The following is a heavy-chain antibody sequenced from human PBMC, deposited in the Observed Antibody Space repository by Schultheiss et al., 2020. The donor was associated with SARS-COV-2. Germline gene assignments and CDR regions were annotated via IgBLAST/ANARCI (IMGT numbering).Heavy chain of an antibody. CDR3: ARVQTRYCSGGSCAPRY. CDR1: GGSISSGGYY. CDR2: IYHSGST. V-gene: IGHV4-31*03. J-gene: IGHJ4*02. Sequence: SETLSLTCTVSGGSISSGGYYWSWIRQHPGKGLEWIGYIYHSGSTNYNPSLKSRVTISVDKSKNQFSLKLSSVTAADTAVYYCARVQTRYCSGGSCAPRYWGQGTLVTVSS. D-gene: IGHD2-15*01.